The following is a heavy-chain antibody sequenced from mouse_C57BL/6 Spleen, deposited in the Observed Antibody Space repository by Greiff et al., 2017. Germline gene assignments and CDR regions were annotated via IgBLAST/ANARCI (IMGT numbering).Heavy chain of an antibody. D-gene: IGHD2-4*01. CDR1: EYEFPSHD. Sequence: EVMLVESGGGLVQPGESLKLSCESNEYEFPSHDMSWVRKTPEKRLELVAAINSDGGSTYYPETMERRFIISRDNTKKTLYLQRSRLRSEDTALYYCARHDYDGRVDYWGQGTTLTVSS. CDR3: ARHDYDGRVDY. J-gene: IGHJ2*01. CDR2: INSDGGST. V-gene: IGHV5-2*01.